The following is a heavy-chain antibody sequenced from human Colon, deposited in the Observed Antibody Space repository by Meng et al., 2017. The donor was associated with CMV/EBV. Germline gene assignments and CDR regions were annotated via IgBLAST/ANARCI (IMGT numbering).Heavy chain of an antibody. V-gene: IGHV4-39*07. CDR2: MYDGGST. Sequence: SETLSLTCTVSGDFIRSGSSYWGWISHTPGKGLEWIGNMYDGGSTYYNPSLKSRVPISVDTSRDQLFLKVTSVTAADTAVYYCARGVHGRYCPGTTCYPVDEWGQGTEVTVSS. J-gene: IGHJ4*02. CDR3: ARGVHGRYCPGTTCYPVDE. CDR1: GDFIRSGSSY. D-gene: IGHD2-15*01.